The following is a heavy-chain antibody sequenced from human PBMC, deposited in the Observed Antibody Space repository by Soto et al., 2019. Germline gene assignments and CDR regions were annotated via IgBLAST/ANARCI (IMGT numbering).Heavy chain of an antibody. J-gene: IGHJ6*02. CDR3: ARARRGAPYYYTMDL. D-gene: IGHD3-10*01. CDR2: ISGSGGIT. V-gene: IGHV3-23*01. Sequence: GGSLRLSCAASGFTFSSYAMSWVRQAPGKGLEWVSAISGSGGITYYADSVKGRFTISRDNSKNTLNLQMNSLRADDTAVYYCARARRGAPYYYTMDLWGQGTTVTVSS. CDR1: GFTFSSYA.